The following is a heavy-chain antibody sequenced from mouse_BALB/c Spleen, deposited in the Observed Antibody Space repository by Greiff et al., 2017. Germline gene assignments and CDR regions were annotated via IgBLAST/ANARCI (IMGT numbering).Heavy chain of an antibody. CDR3: ARDRGFITTVVDYAMDY. Sequence: QVQLKESGPGLVAPSQSLSITCTVSGFSLTSYGVHWVRQPPGKGLEWLGVIWAGGSTNYNSALMSRLSISKDNSKGQVFLKMNSLQTDDTAMYYCARDRGFITTVVDYAMDYWGQGTSVTVSS. J-gene: IGHJ4*01. CDR1: GFSLTSYG. V-gene: IGHV2-9*02. D-gene: IGHD1-1*01. CDR2: IWAGGST.